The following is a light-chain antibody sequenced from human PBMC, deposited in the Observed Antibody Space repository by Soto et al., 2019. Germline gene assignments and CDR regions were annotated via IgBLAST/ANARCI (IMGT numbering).Light chain of an antibody. Sequence: EIVLTQSPGTLSLSPGERATLSCRASQSVSSSYLAWYQQKPGQAPRLLIYGASSRATGIPDRFSGSGSGTDFTLTISRLEPEDFAVYYCQQYDSSPWTFGQGTKVEFK. CDR2: GAS. J-gene: IGKJ1*01. V-gene: IGKV3-20*01. CDR1: QSVSSSY. CDR3: QQYDSSPWT.